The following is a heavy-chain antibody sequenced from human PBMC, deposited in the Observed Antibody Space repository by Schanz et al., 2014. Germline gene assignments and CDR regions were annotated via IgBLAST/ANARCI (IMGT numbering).Heavy chain of an antibody. J-gene: IGHJ4*02. CDR1: GFGFSSYW. D-gene: IGHD2-8*02. CDR2: ISDSGDTA. V-gene: IGHV3-23*04. Sequence: EVQLVESGGGLIQPGGSLRLSCAASGFGFSSYWMHWVRQVPGKGLVWVSLISDSGDTAYYTDSVKGRFTISRDNFKGALYLQMSSLRAEDTAVYYCAKSLESCPGGRCSRGYFDYWGQGTLVTVSS. CDR3: AKSLESCPGGRCSRGYFDY.